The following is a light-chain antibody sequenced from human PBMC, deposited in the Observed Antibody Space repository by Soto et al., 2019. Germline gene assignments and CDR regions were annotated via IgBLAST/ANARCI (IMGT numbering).Light chain of an antibody. Sequence: QSALTQPASVSGSPGQSITISCTGTSSDIGDYDYVSWYQQHPGKAPRLMIYEVSNRPSGISNRFSGSKSGNSASLTISGLQAEDEADYYCSSYSITNTLLFGTGTNLTVL. J-gene: IGLJ1*01. CDR1: SSDIGDYDY. CDR3: SSYSITNTLL. CDR2: EVS. V-gene: IGLV2-14*01.